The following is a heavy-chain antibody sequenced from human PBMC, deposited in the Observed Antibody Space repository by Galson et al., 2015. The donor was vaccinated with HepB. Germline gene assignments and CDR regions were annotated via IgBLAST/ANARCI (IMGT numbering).Heavy chain of an antibody. CDR2: IKKDRSGT. Sequence: SLRLSCAVSGFMLSDNYMSWIRQAPGKGLEWVANIKKDRSGTYYVDSVKGRFTISRDNAKNSLLLHMNSLNAEDTAVYYCARYYWADSYYMDVWGKGTTVTVSS. J-gene: IGHJ6*03. CDR1: GFMLSDNY. D-gene: IGHD3-10*01. V-gene: IGHV3-7*01. CDR3: ARYYWADSYYMDV.